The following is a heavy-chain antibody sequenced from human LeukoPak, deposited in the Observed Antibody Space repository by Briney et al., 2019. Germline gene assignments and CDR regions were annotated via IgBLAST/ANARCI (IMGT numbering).Heavy chain of an antibody. J-gene: IGHJ4*02. D-gene: IGHD3-3*01. Sequence: ASGNVSCKTSGHTFPKNGIAWVRQAPGQGLEWMGWVVGHNGHTKYAQRFQGRVIMTTDTSTSTAYMELRSLKSDDTAIYYCATVGRLHYVLEDWGQGTLVTVSS. CDR3: ATVGRLHYVLED. CDR2: VVGHNGHT. CDR1: GHTFPKNG. V-gene: IGHV1-18*01.